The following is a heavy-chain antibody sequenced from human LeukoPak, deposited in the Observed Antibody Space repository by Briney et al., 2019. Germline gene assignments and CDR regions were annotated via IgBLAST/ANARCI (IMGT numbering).Heavy chain of an antibody. D-gene: IGHD7-27*01. V-gene: IGHV1-69*13. CDR3: ARGANWGRKGPTYDAFDI. CDR2: IIPIFGTA. J-gene: IGHJ3*02. CDR1: GGTFSSYA. Sequence: GASVKVSCKASGGTFSSYAISWVRQAPGQGLEWMGGIIPIFGTANYAQKFQGRVTITADESTSTAYMELSSLRSEDTAVYYCARGANWGRKGPTYDAFDIWGQGTMVTVSS.